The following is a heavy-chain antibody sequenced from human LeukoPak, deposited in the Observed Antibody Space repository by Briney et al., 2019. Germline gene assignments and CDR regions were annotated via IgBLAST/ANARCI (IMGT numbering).Heavy chain of an antibody. V-gene: IGHV4-39*01. J-gene: IGHJ5*02. CDR2: IYYRGGT. CDR3: ARHRYDFWSGYFRPNWFDP. D-gene: IGHD3-3*01. Sequence: PSETLSLTCTVSGGSISSSSYYWGWIRQPPGKGLEWIGSIYYRGGTYYNPSLKSRVTISVDTSKNQFSLKLSSVTAADTAVYYCARHRYDFWSGYFRPNWFDPWGQGTLVTVSS. CDR1: GGSISSSSYY.